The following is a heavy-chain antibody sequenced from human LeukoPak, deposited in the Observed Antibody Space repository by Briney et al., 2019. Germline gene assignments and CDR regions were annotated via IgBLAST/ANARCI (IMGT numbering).Heavy chain of an antibody. CDR3: ARGYCSGGSCRNWFDP. J-gene: IGHJ5*02. CDR2: IYYSGST. V-gene: IGHV4-59*01. CDR1: GGSISSYY. Sequence: SETLSLTCTVSGGSISSYYWSWIRQPPGEGLEWIGYIYYSGSTNYNPSLKSRVTISVDTSKNQFSLKLSSVTAADTAVYYCARGYCSGGSCRNWFDPWGQGTLVTVSS. D-gene: IGHD2-15*01.